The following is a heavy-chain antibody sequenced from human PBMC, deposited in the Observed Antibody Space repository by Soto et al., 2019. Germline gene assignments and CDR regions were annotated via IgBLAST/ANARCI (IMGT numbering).Heavy chain of an antibody. CDR1: GGIFSSYA. Sequence: QVQLVQSGAEVKKPGSSVKVSCKASGGIFSSYAISWVRQAPGQGLEWMGGIIPIFGTANYAQKFQGRVTITADESTSTAYMELSSLRSEDTAVYYCARGGPRQYSSSSSFDYWGQGTLVTVSS. J-gene: IGHJ4*02. V-gene: IGHV1-69*01. CDR3: ARGGPRQYSSSSSFDY. D-gene: IGHD6-6*01. CDR2: IIPIFGTA.